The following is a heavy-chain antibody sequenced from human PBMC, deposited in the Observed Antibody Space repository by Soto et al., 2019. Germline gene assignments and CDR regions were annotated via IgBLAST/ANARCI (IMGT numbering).Heavy chain of an antibody. D-gene: IGHD4-4*01. V-gene: IGHV1-46*01. Sequence: ASVKVSCKGAGYTFSNYYMHWVRQAPGQGLEWMGIINPSGDSTSYAQEFQGRVTMTRDTSIDTAYLELTGLTSDDTATYYCARKHSLDYIRWGLDPWGQGALVTVSS. CDR3: ARKHSLDYIRWGLDP. CDR2: INPSGDST. CDR1: GYTFSNYY. J-gene: IGHJ5*02.